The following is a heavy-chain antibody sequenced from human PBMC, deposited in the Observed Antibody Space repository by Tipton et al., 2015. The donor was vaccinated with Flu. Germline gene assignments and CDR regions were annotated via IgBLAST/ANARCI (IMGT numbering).Heavy chain of an antibody. CDR1: GGSISSYY. Sequence: TLSLTCTVSGGSISSYYWSWIRQPPGKGLEWIGYIYYSGSTNYNPSLKSRVTISVDTSKNQFSLKLSSVTAADTAVYYCARGADYGDYGFPVGALDIWGQGTMVTVSS. CDR3: ARGADYGDYGFPVGALDI. D-gene: IGHD4-17*01. CDR2: IYYSGST. V-gene: IGHV4-59*01. J-gene: IGHJ3*02.